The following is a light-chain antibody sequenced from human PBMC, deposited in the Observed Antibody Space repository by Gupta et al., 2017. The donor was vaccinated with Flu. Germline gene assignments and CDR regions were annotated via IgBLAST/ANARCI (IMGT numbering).Light chain of an antibody. CDR3: QQSLTTPLK. CDR2: YGS. CDR1: QTIGNN. Sequence: DIQVTQSPSSLSASLGDKVTITCRTSQTIGNNLNWYQQRPRSAPKLLIYYGSTLQNGVPSRFSANVSGTDCTLIISDLQPEDFANYFCQQSLTTPLKFGQGTRLAIK. J-gene: IGKJ5*01. V-gene: IGKV1-39*01.